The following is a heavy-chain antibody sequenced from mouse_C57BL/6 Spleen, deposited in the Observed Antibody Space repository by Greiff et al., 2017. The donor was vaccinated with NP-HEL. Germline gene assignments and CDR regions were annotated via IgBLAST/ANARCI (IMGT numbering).Heavy chain of an antibody. CDR3: AREGLYDYDRGFAY. Sequence: QVQLQQPGAELVRPGSSVKLSCKASGYTFTSYWMHWVKQRPIQGLEWIGNIDPSDSETHYNQKFKDKATLTVDKSSSTDYMQLSSLTSEDSAVYYCAREGLYDYDRGFAYWGQGTLVTVSA. D-gene: IGHD2-4*01. J-gene: IGHJ3*01. CDR2: IDPSDSET. CDR1: GYTFTSYW. V-gene: IGHV1-52*01.